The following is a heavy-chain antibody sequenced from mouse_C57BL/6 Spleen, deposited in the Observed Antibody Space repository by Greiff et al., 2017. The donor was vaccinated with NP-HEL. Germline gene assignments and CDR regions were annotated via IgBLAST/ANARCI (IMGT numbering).Heavy chain of an antibody. CDR1: GYTFTSYT. CDR3: ARTLYYDYDAWFAY. J-gene: IGHJ3*01. V-gene: IGHV1-4*01. Sequence: VKLMESGAELARPGASVKMSCKASGYTFTSYTMHWVKQRPGQGLEWIGYINPSSGYTKYNQKFKDKATLTADKSSSTAYMQLSSLTSEDSAVYYCARTLYYDYDAWFAYWGQGTLVTVSA. D-gene: IGHD2-4*01. CDR2: INPSSGYT.